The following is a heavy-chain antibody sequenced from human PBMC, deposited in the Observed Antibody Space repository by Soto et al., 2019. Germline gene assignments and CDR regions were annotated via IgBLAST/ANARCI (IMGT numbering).Heavy chain of an antibody. Sequence: GGSLRLSCAASGFTFSSYGMHWVRQAPGKGLEWVAVIWFDGSNKFYADSVKGRFTISRDNSKNTVSLQMNSLGDEDTAVYYCTKRGVYYYDYWGHGALVTVSS. D-gene: IGHD3-3*01. CDR2: IWFDGSNK. J-gene: IGHJ4*01. CDR1: GFTFSSYG. V-gene: IGHV3-33*06. CDR3: TKRGVYYYDY.